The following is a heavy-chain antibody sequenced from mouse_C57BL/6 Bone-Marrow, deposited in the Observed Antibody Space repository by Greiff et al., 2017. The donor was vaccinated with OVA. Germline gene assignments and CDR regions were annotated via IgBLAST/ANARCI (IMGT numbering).Heavy chain of an antibody. CDR3: ARNFGGHSNWFAY. CDR2: ICTGGGT. Sequence: VQLQESGPGLVAPSQCLSITCTASGFSFTSYAISWVRQPPGKGLEWLGGICTGGGTNYNSALQSRLSISKDNSKSQVFLKMIGLLTDDTARDYGARNFGGHSNWFAYWGQGTLVTVSA. J-gene: IGHJ3*01. V-gene: IGHV2-9-1*01. D-gene: IGHD2-5*01. CDR1: GFSFTSYA.